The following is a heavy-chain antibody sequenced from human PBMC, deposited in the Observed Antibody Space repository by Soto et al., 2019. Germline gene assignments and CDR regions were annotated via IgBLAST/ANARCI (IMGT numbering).Heavy chain of an antibody. CDR1: GYSFTSYD. CDR2: MNADSGNT. CDR3: ARVRMGSASEDFQH. J-gene: IGHJ1*01. D-gene: IGHD6-6*01. Sequence: QVQLVQSGAEVKKPGASVKVSCKASGYSFTSYDINWVRQATGQGLEWMGWMNADSGNTGYAQKFQGRVTMTRNTSVSTAYMELSSLRSEETAVYYCARVRMGSASEDFQHWGQGTLVTVSS. V-gene: IGHV1-8*01.